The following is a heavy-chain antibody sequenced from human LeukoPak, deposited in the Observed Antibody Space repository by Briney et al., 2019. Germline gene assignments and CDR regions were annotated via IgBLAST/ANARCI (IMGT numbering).Heavy chain of an antibody. D-gene: IGHD3-10*01. Sequence: SETLSLTCTVSGGSISSYYWSWIRQPPGKGLEWIGYIYYSGSTNYNPSLKSRVTISVDTSKKQFSLKLSSVTAADTAVYYCARRTYYYGSGDYDSYFDYWGQGTLVTVSS. V-gene: IGHV4-59*08. CDR3: ARRTYYYGSGDYDSYFDY. CDR1: GGSISSYY. J-gene: IGHJ4*02. CDR2: IYYSGST.